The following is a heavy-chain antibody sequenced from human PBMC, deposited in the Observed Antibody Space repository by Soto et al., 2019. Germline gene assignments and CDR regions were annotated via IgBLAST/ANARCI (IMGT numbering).Heavy chain of an antibody. V-gene: IGHV1-18*01. Sequence: ASVKVSCKASGYTFTNFGISWVRQAPGQGLEWMGWISAYNGNTNYAQNFQGRVTMTTDTSTSTAYMELRSLRSDDTAVYYCARDSGVTYYYDSGDYPYDAFDIWGQGTMVTVSS. J-gene: IGHJ3*02. D-gene: IGHD3-22*01. CDR1: GYTFTNFG. CDR3: ARDSGVTYYYDSGDYPYDAFDI. CDR2: ISAYNGNT.